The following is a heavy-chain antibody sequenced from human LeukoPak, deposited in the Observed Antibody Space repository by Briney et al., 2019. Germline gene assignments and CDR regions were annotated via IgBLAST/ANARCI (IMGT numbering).Heavy chain of an antibody. Sequence: GEALQISCKGSGLSFTSYWIGWVRPMPGKGLEWMGIIYPGDSDTRYSPSFQGQVTISADKSISTAYLQWSSLKASDTAMYYCARGIVSSDFDKWGQGTLVTVSS. V-gene: IGHV5-51*01. CDR2: IYPGDSDT. D-gene: IGHD3-22*01. CDR3: ARGIVSSDFDK. CDR1: GLSFTSYW. J-gene: IGHJ4*02.